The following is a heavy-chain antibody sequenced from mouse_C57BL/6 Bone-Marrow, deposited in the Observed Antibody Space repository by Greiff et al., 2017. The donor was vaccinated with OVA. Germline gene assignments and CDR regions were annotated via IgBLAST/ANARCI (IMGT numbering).Heavy chain of an antibody. D-gene: IGHD2-4*01. CDR3: ARGLGYEYYY. CDR1: GFTFSSYA. CDR2: ISDGGSYT. J-gene: IGHJ2*01. Sequence: DVQLVESGGGLVKPGGSLKLSCAASGFTFSSYAMSWVRQTPEKRLEWVATISDGGSYTYYPDNVKGRFTISRDNAKNNLYLQMSHLKTEDTAMYYCARGLGYEYYYWGQGTTLTVSS. V-gene: IGHV5-4*01.